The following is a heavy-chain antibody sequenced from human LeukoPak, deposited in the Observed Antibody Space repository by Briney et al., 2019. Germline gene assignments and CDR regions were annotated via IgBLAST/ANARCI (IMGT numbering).Heavy chain of an antibody. CDR1: EFTFSTYA. V-gene: IGHV3-23*01. J-gene: IGHJ4*02. CDR3: AKDLRSVATILPFSDY. CDR2: ISGSGGST. D-gene: IGHD5-12*01. Sequence: PGASLRLSCVASEFTFSTYAMSWVRQAPGKGLEWVSGISGSGGSTYYADSVKGRFTISRDNSKNTMYLQMNSLRAEDTAVYYCAKDLRSVATILPFSDYWGQGTLVTVSS.